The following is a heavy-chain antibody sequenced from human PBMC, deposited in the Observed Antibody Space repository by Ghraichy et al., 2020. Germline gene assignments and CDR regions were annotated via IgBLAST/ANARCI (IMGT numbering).Heavy chain of an antibody. V-gene: IGHV4-31*03. J-gene: IGHJ4*02. CDR2: IYYSGST. D-gene: IGHD1-26*01. CDR1: GGSISSGGYY. CDR3: ARGMEGAMREYYFDY. Sequence: SLNISCTVSGGSISSGGYYWSWIRQHPGKGLEWIGYIYYSGSTYYNPSLKSRVTISVDTSKNQFSLKLSSVTAADTAVYYCARGMEGAMREYYFDYWGQGTLVTVSS.